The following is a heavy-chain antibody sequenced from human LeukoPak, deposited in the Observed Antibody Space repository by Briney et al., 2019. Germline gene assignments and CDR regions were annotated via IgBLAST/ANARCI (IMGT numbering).Heavy chain of an antibody. Sequence: SETLSLTCTVSGGSISSYYWSWIRQPPGEGLEWIAYIFYNGGTNYNPSLKTRVTISVDTSKNQFSLRLNSVSAADTAVYYCARLSQYFDTSSHYLDYWGQGILVTFSS. CDR2: IFYNGGT. CDR3: ARLSQYFDTSSHYLDY. V-gene: IGHV4-59*08. CDR1: GGSISSYY. J-gene: IGHJ4*02. D-gene: IGHD3-22*01.